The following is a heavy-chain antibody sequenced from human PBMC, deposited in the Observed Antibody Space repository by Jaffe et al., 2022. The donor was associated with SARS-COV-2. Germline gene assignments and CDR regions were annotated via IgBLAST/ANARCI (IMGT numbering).Heavy chain of an antibody. CDR1: GFTFSNYA. D-gene: IGHD3-22*01. J-gene: IGHJ4*02. V-gene: IGHV3-23*01. CDR3: AVHNFYYN. CDR2: ISGSGGST. Sequence: EVQLLESGGGLVQPGGSLRLSCAASGFTFSNYAMIWVRQAPGKGLEWVSAISGSGGSTYYPDSVRGRFTISRDNSKNTLYVQMNSLRAEDTAVYYCAVHNFYYNWGQGTLVTVSS.